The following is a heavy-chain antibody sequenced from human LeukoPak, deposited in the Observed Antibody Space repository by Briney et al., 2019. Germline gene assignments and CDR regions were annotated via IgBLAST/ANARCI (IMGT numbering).Heavy chain of an antibody. Sequence: SETLSLTCTVSGGSISSGSYYWSWIRQPAGKGLEWIGRIYTSGSTNYNPSLKGRVTISVDTSKNQFSLKLSSVTAADTALYYCAREIPHLWFGDYYYYYMDVWGKGTTVTVSS. CDR3: AREIPHLWFGDYYYYYMDV. CDR1: GGSISSGSYY. D-gene: IGHD3-10*01. CDR2: IYTSGST. V-gene: IGHV4-61*02. J-gene: IGHJ6*03.